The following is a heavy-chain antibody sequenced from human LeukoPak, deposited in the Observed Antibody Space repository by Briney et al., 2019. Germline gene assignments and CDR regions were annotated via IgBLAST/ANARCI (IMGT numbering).Heavy chain of an antibody. CDR3: ARGSVGSQYSSGLPYYFDY. V-gene: IGHV3-23*01. J-gene: IGHJ4*02. CDR2: IIGNEGTT. Sequence: GGSLRLSCAASGYSFTGFAMSLVRQAPGKGLEWVSIIGNEGTTFYAESVKGRFSISRDDSNNIMHLQMNNLRVEDTALYYCARGSVGSQYSSGLPYYFDYWGQGTLVTVYS. D-gene: IGHD6-19*01. CDR1: GYSFTGFA.